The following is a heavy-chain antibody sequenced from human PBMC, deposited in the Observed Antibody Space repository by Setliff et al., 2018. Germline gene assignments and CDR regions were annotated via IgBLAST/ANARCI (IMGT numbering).Heavy chain of an antibody. CDR2: LYYSGNT. J-gene: IGHJ6*03. CDR3: ARGPPGYYYYMNV. CDR1: GGSISSYS. Sequence: SETLSLTCNVSGGSISSYSWSWIRQAPGKGLEWIGYLYYSGNTNYNPSLKSRVTISGDTSQNYFSLKLTSVTEADTAVYCCARGPPGYYYYMNVWGQGTTVTVSS. V-gene: IGHV4-59*01.